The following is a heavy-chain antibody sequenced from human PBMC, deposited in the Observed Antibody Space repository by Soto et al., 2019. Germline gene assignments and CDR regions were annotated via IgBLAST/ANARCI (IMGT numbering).Heavy chain of an antibody. CDR1: GGSFSGYF. CDR3: ARGAGGSSSDIDY. J-gene: IGHJ4*02. D-gene: IGHD6-13*01. CDR2: INHSGSS. Sequence: QVQLQEWGAGLLKPSETLSLTCAVSGGSFSGYFWTWIRQPPGKGLEWIGEINHSGSSNYNPSLKSRLTISVDTSKSQFSLKLSSVTAADTAVYYCARGAGGSSSDIDYWGQGTLVTVSS. V-gene: IGHV4-34*01.